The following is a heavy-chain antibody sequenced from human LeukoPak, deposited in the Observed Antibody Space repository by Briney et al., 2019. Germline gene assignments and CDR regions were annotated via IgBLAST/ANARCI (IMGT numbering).Heavy chain of an antibody. CDR3: ARDEDSSGYAPKSCDY. D-gene: IGHD3-22*01. Sequence: PSETLSLTCTVSGGSISSSSYYWGWIRQPPGKGLEWIGSIYYSGSTYYNPSLKSRVTISVDTSKNQFSLKLSSVTAADTAVYYCARDEDSSGYAPKSCDYWGQGTLVTVSS. CDR1: GGSISSSSYY. CDR2: IYYSGST. V-gene: IGHV4-39*02. J-gene: IGHJ4*02.